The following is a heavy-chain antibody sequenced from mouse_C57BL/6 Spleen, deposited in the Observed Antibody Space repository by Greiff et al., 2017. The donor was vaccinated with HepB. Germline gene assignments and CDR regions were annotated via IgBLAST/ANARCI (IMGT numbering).Heavy chain of an antibody. CDR1: GYTFTSYW. CDR2: IDPSDSYT. Sequence: VQLQQPGAELVKPGASVKLSCKASGYTFTSYWMQWVKQRPGQGLEWIGEIDPSDSYTNYNQKFKGKATLTVDTSSSTAYMQLSSLTSEDSAVYYCARKLRRRYYAMDYWGQGTSVTVSS. J-gene: IGHJ4*01. CDR3: ARKLRRRYYAMDY. V-gene: IGHV1-50*01. D-gene: IGHD1-1*01.